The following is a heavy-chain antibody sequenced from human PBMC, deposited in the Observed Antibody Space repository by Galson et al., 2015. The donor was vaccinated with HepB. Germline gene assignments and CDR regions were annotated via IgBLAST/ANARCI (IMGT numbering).Heavy chain of an antibody. D-gene: IGHD2-15*01. Sequence: SVKVSCKASGYTFTSYAMHWVRQAPGQRLEWMGSINASNGNTKYSQKFQGRVTITRDTSASSAYMELSSLRSEDTAVYYCAREYRYCSGGSCPSDAFDIWGQGTMVTVSS. V-gene: IGHV1-3*01. CDR3: AREYRYCSGGSCPSDAFDI. CDR1: GYTFTSYA. J-gene: IGHJ3*02. CDR2: INASNGNT.